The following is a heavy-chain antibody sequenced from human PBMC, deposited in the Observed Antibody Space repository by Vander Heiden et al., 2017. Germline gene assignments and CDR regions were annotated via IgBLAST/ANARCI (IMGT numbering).Heavy chain of an antibody. V-gene: IGHV4-34*01. CDR1: GGSFSGYY. J-gene: IGHJ4*02. CDR2: INHSGST. D-gene: IGHD5-12*01. Sequence: QVQLQQWGAGVLKPSETLSLTCAVYGGSFSGYYWSWIRLPPAKGVVWIGEINHSGSTNYNPSLKSRVTISVDTSKNQFSLKLSSVTAADTAVYYCVREERDGYNYYYFHYWGQGTLVTVSS. CDR3: VREERDGYNYYYFHY.